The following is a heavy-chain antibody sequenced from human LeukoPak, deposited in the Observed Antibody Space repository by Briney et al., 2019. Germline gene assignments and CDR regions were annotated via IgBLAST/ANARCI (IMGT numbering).Heavy chain of an antibody. CDR2: TYYRSTWYN. CDR3: ARRLTQYDCFDP. D-gene: IGHD2-2*01. Sequence: SQTLSLSCAISGDSVSSDSVTWNWIRQSPSRGLEWLGRTYYRSTWYNDYAVSVRGRITVNPDTSKNQFSLHLNSVTPEDTAVYYCARRLTQYDCFDPWGQGILVTVSS. V-gene: IGHV6-1*01. J-gene: IGHJ5*02. CDR1: GDSVSSDSVT.